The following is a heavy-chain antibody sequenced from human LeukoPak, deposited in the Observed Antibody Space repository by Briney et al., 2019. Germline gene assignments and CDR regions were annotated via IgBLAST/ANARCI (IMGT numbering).Heavy chain of an antibody. CDR1: GFTFSSYS. Sequence: GGSLRLSCAASGFTFSSYSMNWVRQAPGKGLEWVSSISSSSSYIYYADSVKGRFTISRDNAKNSLYLQMNSLRAEDTAVYYCARAPRAVVVPAALWGYYYGMDVWGQGTTVTVSS. CDR3: ARAPRAVVVPAALWGYYYGMDV. V-gene: IGHV3-21*01. D-gene: IGHD2-2*01. CDR2: ISSSSSYI. J-gene: IGHJ6*02.